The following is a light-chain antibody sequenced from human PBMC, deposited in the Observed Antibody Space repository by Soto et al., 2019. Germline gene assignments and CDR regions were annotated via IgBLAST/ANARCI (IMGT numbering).Light chain of an antibody. Sequence: DFQMTQSPSTLSASVGDRVTITFRASQSISSWLAWYQQKPGKAPKLLIYDASSLESGVPSRFSGSGSGTEFTLTISSLQPDDFATYYCQQYNSYWAFGQGTKV. J-gene: IGKJ1*01. CDR2: DAS. CDR1: QSISSW. V-gene: IGKV1-5*01. CDR3: QQYNSYWA.